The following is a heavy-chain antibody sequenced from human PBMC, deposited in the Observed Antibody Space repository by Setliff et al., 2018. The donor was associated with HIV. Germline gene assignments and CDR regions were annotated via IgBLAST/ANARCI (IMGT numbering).Heavy chain of an antibody. CDR1: GDSISSSTYY. CDR2: ISYSGHI. V-gene: IGHV4-39*07. J-gene: IGHJ6*03. Sequence: SETLSLTCTVSGDSISSSTYYWGWIRQPPGRGLEWIGYISYSGHIDYNPSLRSRVTISLDASKNQFSLKMTSAIAADTAVYYCARDRRTHELLRGQPYYYHMDVWGKGTTVTVSS. D-gene: IGHD2-15*01. CDR3: ARDRRTHELLRGQPYYYHMDV.